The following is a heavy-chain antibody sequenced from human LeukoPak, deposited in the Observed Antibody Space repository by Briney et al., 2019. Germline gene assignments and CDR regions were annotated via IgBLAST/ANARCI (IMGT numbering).Heavy chain of an antibody. CDR1: GFTFSSYW. V-gene: IGHV3-7*01. Sequence: GGSLRLSCAASGFTFSSYWMSWVRQAPGKGLEWVANIKQVGSEKYYVDSVKGRFTISRDNAKNSLYLQMNSLRAEDTAVYYCAKPTHFNWFDPWGQGTLVTVSS. CDR3: AKPTHFNWFDP. J-gene: IGHJ5*02. CDR2: IKQVGSEK. D-gene: IGHD3-3*02.